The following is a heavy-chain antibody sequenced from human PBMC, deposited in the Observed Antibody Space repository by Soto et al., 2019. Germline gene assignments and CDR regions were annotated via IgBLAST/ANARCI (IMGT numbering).Heavy chain of an antibody. V-gene: IGHV4-4*02. D-gene: IGHD1-26*01. J-gene: IGHJ4*02. CDR1: GGSIRSNNW. CDR2: IFHSGST. Sequence: QVQLQESGPGLVKPSGTLSLTCAVSGGSIRSNNWWSWVRQPPGKGLEWIGEIFHSGSTNYNPSLKTRVTISLYKSKKPFSLKLSSVTAADTAVYYCARVFSGSYSYYWGQGTLVTVSS. CDR3: ARVFSGSYSYY.